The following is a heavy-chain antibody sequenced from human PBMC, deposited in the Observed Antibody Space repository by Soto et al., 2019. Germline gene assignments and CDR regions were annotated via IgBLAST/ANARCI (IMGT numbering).Heavy chain of an antibody. CDR3: AREPQGITIFGVVIESYYYYMDV. CDR2: IWYDGSNK. D-gene: IGHD3-3*01. J-gene: IGHJ6*03. Sequence: GGSLRLSCAASGFTFSSYGMHWVRQAPGKGLEWVAVIWYDGSNKYYADSVKGRFTISRDNSKNTLYLQMNSLRAEDTAVYYCAREPQGITIFGVVIESYYYYMDVWGKGTTVTVSS. CDR1: GFTFSSYG. V-gene: IGHV3-33*01.